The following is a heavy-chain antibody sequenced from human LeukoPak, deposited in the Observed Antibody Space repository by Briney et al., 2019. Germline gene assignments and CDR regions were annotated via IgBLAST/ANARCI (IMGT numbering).Heavy chain of an antibody. CDR1: GYTFTSYA. D-gene: IGHD2-2*01. J-gene: IGHJ3*02. CDR3: ARDHVKLGSSFHPFDAFDI. Sequence: GASVKVPCKASGYTFTSYAMNWVRQAPGQGLEWMGWINTNTGNPTYAQGFTGRFVFSLDTSVSTAYLQISSLKAEDTAVYYCARDHVKLGSSFHPFDAFDIWGQGTMVTVSS. CDR2: INTNTGNP. V-gene: IGHV7-4-1*02.